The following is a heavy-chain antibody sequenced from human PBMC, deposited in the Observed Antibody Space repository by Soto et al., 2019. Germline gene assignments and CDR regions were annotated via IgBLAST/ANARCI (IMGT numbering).Heavy chain of an antibody. CDR3: ARGCPYSIGWYSPFDY. CDR2: ISSNGGST. CDR1: RFTFSSYA. V-gene: IGHV3-64*01. Sequence: EVQLVESGGGLVQPGGSLRLSCAASRFTFSSYAMHWVRQAPGKGLEYVSAISSNGGSTYYANSVKGRFTISRDNSKNTLYLQMGSLRAEDMAVYYWARGCPYSIGWYSPFDYWGQGTLVTVSS. D-gene: IGHD6-19*01. J-gene: IGHJ4*02.